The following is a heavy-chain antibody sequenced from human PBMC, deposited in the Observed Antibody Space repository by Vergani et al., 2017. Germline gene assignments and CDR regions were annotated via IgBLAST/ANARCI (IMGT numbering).Heavy chain of an antibody. D-gene: IGHD3-22*01. CDR3: ARFHDSSGDPLDAFDI. CDR2: ISYDGSNK. Sequence: QVQLVESGGGVVQPGRSLRLSCAASGFTFSSYAMHWVRQAPGKGLEWVAVISYDGSNKYYADSVKGRFPISRDNAKNSLYLQMNSLRAEDTAVYYCARFHDSSGDPLDAFDIWGQGTMVTVSS. CDR1: GFTFSSYA. V-gene: IGHV3-30*07. J-gene: IGHJ3*02.